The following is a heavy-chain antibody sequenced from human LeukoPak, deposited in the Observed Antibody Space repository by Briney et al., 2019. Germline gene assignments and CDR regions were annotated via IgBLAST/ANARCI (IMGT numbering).Heavy chain of an antibody. J-gene: IGHJ4*02. D-gene: IGHD6-19*01. Sequence: GSSVKVSCKASGGTFSSYAISWVRQAPGRGLEWMGRIIPILGIANYAQKFQGRVTITRDTSASTAYMELSSLTSEDTAMYYCARVFGWSPFDCWGQGTLVTVSS. CDR3: ARVFGWSPFDC. CDR2: IIPILGIA. CDR1: GGTFSSYA. V-gene: IGHV1-69*04.